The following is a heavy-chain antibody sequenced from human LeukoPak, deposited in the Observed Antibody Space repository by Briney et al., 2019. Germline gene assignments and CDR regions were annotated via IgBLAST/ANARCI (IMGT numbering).Heavy chain of an antibody. J-gene: IGHJ3*01. D-gene: IGHD2-8*01. CDR3: ARDRGVAESHGFDAFDL. Sequence: PGGSLRLLCAPSGFTFRNYWMNWVRQAPGKGLEWVANIKQDGSEKHYVDSVKGRFTISRDNAKNSLYLQMNSLRVDDTAVYYCARDRGVAESHGFDAFDLWGQGTIVTVSS. CDR2: IKQDGSEK. CDR1: GFTFRNYW. V-gene: IGHV3-7*01.